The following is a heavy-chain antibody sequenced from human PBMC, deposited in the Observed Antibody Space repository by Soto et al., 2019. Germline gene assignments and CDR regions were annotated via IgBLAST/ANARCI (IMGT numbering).Heavy chain of an antibody. Sequence: GGAPGLPRVAAGFSPSGYAVKWGRPAPGKGVELVSFISSDSRTIYYADSVEGRFTVSRDNARNSVSLQMDSLRDEDAAVYYCARIKLVEWFFINVDVYDMDVWGQGTPVTVSS. CDR1: GFSPSGYA. CDR2: ISSDSRTI. D-gene: IGHD3-3*01. J-gene: IGHJ6*02. CDR3: ARIKLVEWFFINVDVYDMDV. V-gene: IGHV3-48*02.